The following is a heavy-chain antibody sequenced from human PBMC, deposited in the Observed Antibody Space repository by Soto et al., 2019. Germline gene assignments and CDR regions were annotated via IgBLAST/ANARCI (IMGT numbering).Heavy chain of an antibody. Sequence: GGSLRLSCAASGFTFSSYAMNWVRQAPGKGLEWVSVISGSGGSTYYADSVKGRFTISRDNSKNTLYLQMNSLRAEDTAVYYWAKVSSSGYDSFDPWGQGTLVTVSS. J-gene: IGHJ5*02. CDR3: AKVSSSGYDSFDP. D-gene: IGHD5-12*01. V-gene: IGHV3-23*01. CDR2: ISGSGGST. CDR1: GFTFSSYA.